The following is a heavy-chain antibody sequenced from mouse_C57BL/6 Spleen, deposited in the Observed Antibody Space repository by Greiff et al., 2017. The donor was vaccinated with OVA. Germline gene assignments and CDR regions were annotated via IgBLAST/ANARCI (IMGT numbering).Heavy chain of an antibody. CDR2: IDPSDSYT. V-gene: IGHV1-50*01. D-gene: IGHD1-1*01. CDR1: GYTFTSYW. Sequence: VQLQQPGAELVKPGASVKLSCKASGYTFTSYWMQWVKQRPGQGLEWIGEIDPSDSYTNYNQKFKGKATLTVDTSSSTAYMQLSSLTSEDSAVYYCARFTVGFAYWGQGTLVTVSA. CDR3: ARFTVGFAY. J-gene: IGHJ3*01.